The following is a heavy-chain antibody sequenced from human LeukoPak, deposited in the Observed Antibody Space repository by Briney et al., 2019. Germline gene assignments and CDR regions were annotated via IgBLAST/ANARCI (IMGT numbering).Heavy chain of an antibody. D-gene: IGHD6-13*01. V-gene: IGHV4-61*02. Sequence: SETLSLTCTVSGGSISSGSYYWSWIRQPAGKGLEWIGRIYTSGSTNYNPSLKSRVTISVDTSKNQFSLKLSSVTAADTAVYYCARWGIAADFDYWGQGTLVTVSS. J-gene: IGHJ4*02. CDR3: ARWGIAADFDY. CDR1: GGSISSGSYY. CDR2: IYTSGST.